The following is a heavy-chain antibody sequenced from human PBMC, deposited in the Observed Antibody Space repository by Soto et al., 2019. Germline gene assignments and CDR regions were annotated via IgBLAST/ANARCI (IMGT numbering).Heavy chain of an antibody. CDR2: INPRSGDT. Sequence: GASVKVSCKASGYTFTGYFIHWVRQAPGLGLEWMGWINPRSGDTNYAQNFQGRVTMTRDTSITTAYMELSTLRSDDTAVYYCAKGWEVIMGAHYWGQGTLVTVSS. V-gene: IGHV1-2*02. D-gene: IGHD1-26*01. CDR1: GYTFTGYF. CDR3: AKGWEVIMGAHY. J-gene: IGHJ4*02.